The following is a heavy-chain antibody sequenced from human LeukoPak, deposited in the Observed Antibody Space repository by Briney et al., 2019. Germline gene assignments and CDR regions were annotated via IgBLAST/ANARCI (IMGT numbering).Heavy chain of an antibody. V-gene: IGHV1-2*02. CDR2: INPNSGGT. CDR3: ARVGTIFGVVISPGDY. J-gene: IGHJ4*02. D-gene: IGHD3-3*01. Sequence: ASVKVSCKASGYTFTGYYMHWVRQAPGQGLEWMGWINPNSGGTNYAQKFQGRVTMTRDTSISTAYMELSRLRSDDTAVYYCARVGTIFGVVISPGDYWGQGTLVTVSS. CDR1: GYTFTGYY.